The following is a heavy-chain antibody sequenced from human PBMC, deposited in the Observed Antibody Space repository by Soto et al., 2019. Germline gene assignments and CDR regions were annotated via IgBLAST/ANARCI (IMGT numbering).Heavy chain of an antibody. V-gene: IGHV3-23*01. Sequence: EVQLLETGGGLVQPGGSLRLSCAASGITFSNYALSWVRQAPGKGLEWVSGISGSGRSTYYAESVKGRFTISRDNSKNTLSLQMNSLRANDTAVYYCAKEYGGGTSTITSYFDYWGRGTLVTVSS. CDR2: ISGSGRST. CDR1: GITFSNYA. J-gene: IGHJ4*02. CDR3: AKEYGGGTSTITSYFDY. D-gene: IGHD5-12*01.